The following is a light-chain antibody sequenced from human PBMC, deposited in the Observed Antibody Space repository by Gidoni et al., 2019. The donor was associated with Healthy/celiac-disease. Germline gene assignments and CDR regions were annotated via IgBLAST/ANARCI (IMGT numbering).Light chain of an antibody. Sequence: DIQMTQSPSSLSASVGDRVTITCRASQSISSYLNWSQQKPGKAPKLLIYAASSLQSEVPSRFSGSGSGTDFTLTISSLQPEDFATYYCQQSYSTSWTFGQGTKVEIK. V-gene: IGKV1-39*01. J-gene: IGKJ1*01. CDR3: QQSYSTSWT. CDR1: QSISSY. CDR2: AAS.